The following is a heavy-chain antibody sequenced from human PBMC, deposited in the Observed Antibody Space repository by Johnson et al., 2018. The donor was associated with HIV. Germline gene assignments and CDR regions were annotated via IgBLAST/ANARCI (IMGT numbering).Heavy chain of an antibody. V-gene: IGHV3-9*01. D-gene: IGHD3-16*01. Sequence: VQLVESGGGLVQPGRSLRLSCAASGFTFDDYAMHWVRQAPGKGLEWVSGISWNSGIIGYADSVKGRFTISRDNTKNSLYLQMNTLRAEDTALYYCAKELSLGDAFDIWGQGTMVTVSS. CDR1: GFTFDDYA. CDR2: ISWNSGII. CDR3: AKELSLGDAFDI. J-gene: IGHJ3*02.